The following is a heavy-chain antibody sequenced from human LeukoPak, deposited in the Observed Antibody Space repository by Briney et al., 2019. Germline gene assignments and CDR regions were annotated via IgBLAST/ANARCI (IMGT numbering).Heavy chain of an antibody. D-gene: IGHD3-3*01. Sequence: PGGSLRLSCAASGFTFSSYAMSWVRQAPEKGLEWVSAISGSGGSTYYADSVKGRFTISRDNSKNTLYLQMNSLRAEDTAVYYCAKGIDYDFWSGYSTIDYWGQGTLVTVSS. CDR1: GFTFSSYA. CDR2: ISGSGGST. V-gene: IGHV3-23*01. CDR3: AKGIDYDFWSGYSTIDY. J-gene: IGHJ4*02.